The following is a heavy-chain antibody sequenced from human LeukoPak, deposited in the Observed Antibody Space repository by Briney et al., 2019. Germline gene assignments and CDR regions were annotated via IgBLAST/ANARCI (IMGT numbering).Heavy chain of an antibody. CDR3: ARGGAGRSSWYVRLWFDP. J-gene: IGHJ5*02. CDR2: INHSGST. CDR1: GGSFSGYY. V-gene: IGHV4-34*01. D-gene: IGHD6-13*01. Sequence: SETLSLTCAVYGGSFSGYYWSWIRQPPGKGLEWIGEINHSGSTNYNPSLKSRVTISVDTSKNQFSLKLSFVTAADTAVYYCARGGAGRSSWYVRLWFDPWGQGTLVTVSS.